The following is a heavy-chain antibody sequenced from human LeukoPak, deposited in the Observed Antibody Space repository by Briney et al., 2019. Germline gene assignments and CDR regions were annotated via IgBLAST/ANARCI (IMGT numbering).Heavy chain of an antibody. D-gene: IGHD3-22*01. CDR3: AFSYDSSGYQGPDAFDI. CDR1: GGSISSYY. CDR2: IYYSGST. Sequence: SETLSLTCTVSGGSISSYYWSWIRQPPGKGLEWIGYIYYSGSTNYNPSLKSRVTISVDTSKNQFSLKLSSVTAADTAVYYCAFSYDSSGYQGPDAFDIWGQGTWSPSLQ. J-gene: IGHJ3*02. V-gene: IGHV4-59*01.